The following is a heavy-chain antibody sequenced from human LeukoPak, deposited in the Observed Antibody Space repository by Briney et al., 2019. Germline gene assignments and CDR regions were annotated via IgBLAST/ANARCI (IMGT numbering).Heavy chain of an antibody. J-gene: IGHJ3*02. CDR3: AREYYYDSSVPSGGAFDI. CDR2: ISSSSSYI. D-gene: IGHD3-22*01. CDR1: GFTFSSYS. Sequence: PGGSLRLSCAASGFTFSSYSMNWVRQAPGKGLEWVSSISSSSSYIYYADSVKGRFTISRDNSKNTLYLQMNSLRAEDTAVYYCAREYYYDSSVPSGGAFDIWGQGTMVTVSS. V-gene: IGHV3-21*01.